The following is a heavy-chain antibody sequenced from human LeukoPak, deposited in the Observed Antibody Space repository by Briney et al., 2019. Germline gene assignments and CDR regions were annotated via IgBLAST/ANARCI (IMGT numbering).Heavy chain of an antibody. CDR1: GYTFTSYA. V-gene: IGHV7-4-1*02. CDR2: INTNTGDP. CDR3: ARAVVAATELSGNWFDP. D-gene: IGHD2-15*01. J-gene: IGHJ5*02. Sequence: GASVKVSCKASGYTFTSYAMNWVRQAPGQGLEWMGWINTNTGDPTYAQGFTGRFVFSLDTSVSTAYLQISSLKAEDTAVYYCARAVVAATELSGNWFDPWGQGTLVTVSS.